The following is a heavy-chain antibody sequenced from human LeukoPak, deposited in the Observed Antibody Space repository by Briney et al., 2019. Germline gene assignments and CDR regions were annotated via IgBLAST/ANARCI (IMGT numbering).Heavy chain of an antibody. J-gene: IGHJ5*02. CDR1: GGSFSGYY. D-gene: IGHD2-15*01. V-gene: IGHV4-34*01. CDR2: INHSGST. Sequence: SETLSLTCAVYGGSFSGYYWSWIRQPPGKGLEWIGEINHSGSTNYNPSLKSRVTISVDTSKNQFSLKLSSVTAADTAVYYCARAGRFVVVVAATRKNLRFDPRGQGTLVTVSS. CDR3: ARAGRFVVVVAATRKNLRFDP.